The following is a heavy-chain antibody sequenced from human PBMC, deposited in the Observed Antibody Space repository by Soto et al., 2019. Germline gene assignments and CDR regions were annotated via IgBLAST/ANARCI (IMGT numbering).Heavy chain of an antibody. CDR3: ARRRGSGYSSFYYGMDV. D-gene: IGHD5-18*01. Sequence: QVQLQESGPGLVKPSETLSLTCTVSGVSISSYYWSWIRQPPGKGLEWIGYIYYSGSTHYNPSLKGRVTISVDTSKNQFSLKLSSVTAADTAVYYCARRRGSGYSSFYYGMDVWGQGTTVTVSS. CDR1: GVSISSYY. CDR2: IYYSGST. V-gene: IGHV4-59*01. J-gene: IGHJ6*02.